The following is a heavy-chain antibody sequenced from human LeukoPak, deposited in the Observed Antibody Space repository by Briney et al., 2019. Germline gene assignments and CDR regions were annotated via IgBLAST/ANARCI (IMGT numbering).Heavy chain of an antibody. D-gene: IGHD3-3*01. CDR2: IIPIFGTA. J-gene: IGHJ6*03. CDR1: GGTFSSYA. CDR3: ARVGITIFGVANPLGYYYYYMDV. Sequence: GASVKVSCKASGGTFSSYAISWVRQAPGQGLEWMGGIIPIFGTANYAQKFQGRVTITADESTSTAYMELSSLRSEDTAVYYCARVGITIFGVANPLGYYYYYMDVWGKGTTVTVSS. V-gene: IGHV1-69*13.